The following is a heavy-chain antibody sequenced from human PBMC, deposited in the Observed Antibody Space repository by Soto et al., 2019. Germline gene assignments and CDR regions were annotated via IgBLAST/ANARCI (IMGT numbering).Heavy chain of an antibody. CDR3: AKPPWLSSSWSIDY. V-gene: IGHV3-30*18. Sequence: QVQLVESVGGVVQPGRSLRLSCAASGFTFSSYGMHWVRQAPGKGLEWVAVISYDGSNKYYADSVKGRFTISRDNSKNTLYLQMNSLRAEDTAVYYCAKPPWLSSSWSIDYWGQGTLVTVSS. CDR1: GFTFSSYG. CDR2: ISYDGSNK. J-gene: IGHJ4*02. D-gene: IGHD6-13*01.